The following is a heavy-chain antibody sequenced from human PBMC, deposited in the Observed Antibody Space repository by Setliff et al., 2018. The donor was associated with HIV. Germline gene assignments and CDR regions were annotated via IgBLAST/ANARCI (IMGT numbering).Heavy chain of an antibody. D-gene: IGHD5-18*01. V-gene: IGHV1-2*02. CDR3: ARDPIRGYISEGYFDV. CDR1: GYSFTAYH. J-gene: IGHJ2*01. CDR2: INPNSGGT. Sequence: ASVKVSCKASGYSFTAYHMHWVRQAPGQGLEWMGWINPNSGGTNYAQKFQGRVTMTRDTSIITAYMELSSLTSADTAVYYCARDPIRGYISEGYFDVWGRGTPVTVSS.